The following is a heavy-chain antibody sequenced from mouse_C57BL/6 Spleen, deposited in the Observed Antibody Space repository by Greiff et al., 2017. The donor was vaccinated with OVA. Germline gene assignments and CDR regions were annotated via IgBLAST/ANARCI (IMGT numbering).Heavy chain of an antibody. V-gene: IGHV1-9*01. CDR2: ILPGSGST. J-gene: IGHJ1*03. Sequence: VQLQQSGAELMKPGASVKLSCKATGYTFTGYWIEWVKQRPGHGLEWIGEILPGSGSTNYNEKFKGKATFTADTSSNTAYMQLSSLTTEDSAIYYCAASFITTVVDYWYFDVWGTGTTVTVSS. CDR1: GYTFTGYW. D-gene: IGHD1-1*01. CDR3: AASFITTVVDYWYFDV.